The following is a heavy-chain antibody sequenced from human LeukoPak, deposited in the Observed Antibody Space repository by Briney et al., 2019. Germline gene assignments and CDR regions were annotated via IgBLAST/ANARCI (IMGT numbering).Heavy chain of an antibody. Sequence: GGSLRLSCAASGFIFSNYAMSWVRQAPRKGLEWVSYISGSGSTIYYGDSVKGRFTISRDDAKKSVYLQMNSLRAEDTAVYYCARAGRRLLFLESWGLGTLVTVSS. V-gene: IGHV3-11*04. D-gene: IGHD6-6*01. CDR3: ARAGRRLLFLES. J-gene: IGHJ4*02. CDR2: ISGSGSTI. CDR1: GFIFSNYA.